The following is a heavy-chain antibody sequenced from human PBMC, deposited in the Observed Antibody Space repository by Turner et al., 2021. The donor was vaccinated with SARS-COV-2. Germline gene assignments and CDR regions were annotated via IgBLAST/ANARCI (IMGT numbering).Heavy chain of an antibody. CDR1: GFTVSSNY. CDR3: ARDDPLGGMDV. J-gene: IGHJ6*02. V-gene: IGHV3-53*02. CDR2: FYSGYTK. Sequence: EVQLVETGGGLIQPGGSLRLSCAASGFTVSSNYMSWVRQAPGKGLEWVSIFYSGYTKDYADSVKGRFTISRDKSKNTLYLQKNSLKAEDTAVYYCARDDPLGGMDVWGQGTTVTVSS.